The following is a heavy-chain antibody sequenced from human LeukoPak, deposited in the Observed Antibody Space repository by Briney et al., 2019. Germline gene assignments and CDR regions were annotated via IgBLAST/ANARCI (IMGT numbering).Heavy chain of an antibody. J-gene: IGHJ5*02. D-gene: IGHD4-11*01. CDR2: INSDGSST. CDR3: ASLGDYSNAHWFDP. CDR1: GFTFSRYW. Sequence: GGSLRLSCAASGFTFSRYWMHWVRQAPGKGLVWVSRINSDGSSTNYADSVKGRFTISRDNAKNTLFLQMNSLRAEDTAVYYCASLGDYSNAHWFDPWGQGTLVTVSS. V-gene: IGHV3-74*01.